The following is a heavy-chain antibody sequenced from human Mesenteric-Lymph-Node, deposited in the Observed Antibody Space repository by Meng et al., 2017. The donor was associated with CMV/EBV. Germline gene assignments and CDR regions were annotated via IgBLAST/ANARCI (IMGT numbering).Heavy chain of an antibody. CDR2: ISAYNGNT. CDR1: GYTFTSYG. CDR3: ARGSFRRDLSDTKFDY. J-gene: IGHJ4*02. D-gene: IGHD2-8*01. V-gene: IGHV1-18*01. Sequence: ASVKVSCKASGYTFTSYGISWVRQAPGQGLEWMGWISAYNGNTNYAQKLQGRVTMTTDTSTSTAYMELRSLRSDDTAVYYCARGSFRRDLSDTKFDYWGQGTLVTVSS.